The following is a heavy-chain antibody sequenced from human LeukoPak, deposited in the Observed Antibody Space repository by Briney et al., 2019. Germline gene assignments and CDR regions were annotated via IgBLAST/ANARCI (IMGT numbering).Heavy chain of an antibody. CDR3: ARVTRHYEVDTAMVTD. CDR1: GGSISSSNW. J-gene: IGHJ4*02. CDR2: IYHSGST. D-gene: IGHD5-18*01. V-gene: IGHV4-4*02. Sequence: SGTLSLTCAVSGGSISSSNWWSWVRQPPGKGLEWIAEIYHSGSTNYNPSLKSRVTISVDKSKNQFSLKLSSVTAADTAVYYCARVTRHYEVDTAMVTDWGQGTLVTVSS.